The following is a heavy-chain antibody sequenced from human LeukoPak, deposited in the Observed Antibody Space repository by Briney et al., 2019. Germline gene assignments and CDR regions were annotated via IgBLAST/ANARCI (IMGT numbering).Heavy chain of an antibody. CDR3: ARDHGGSYCWGAHYYYYMDV. D-gene: IGHD1-26*01. CDR2: IYYSGST. V-gene: IGHV4-59*01. CDR1: GGSISSYY. J-gene: IGHJ6*03. Sequence: PSETLSLTCTVSGGSISSYYWSWIRQPPGKGLEWIGYIYYSGSTNYNPSLKSRVTISVDTSKNQFSLKLSSVTAADTAVYYCARDHGGSYCWGAHYYYYMDVWGKGTTVTISS.